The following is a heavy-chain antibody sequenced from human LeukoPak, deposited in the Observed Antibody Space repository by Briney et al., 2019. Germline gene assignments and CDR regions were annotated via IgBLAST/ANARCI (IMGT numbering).Heavy chain of an antibody. Sequence: NASGPTLVKPTQTLTLTCTFSGFSLSTSGVGVGEIRQPPGKALEWLAPIYWDDDKRYSPSLKSRLTITKDTSKNQVVLTMTNMDPVDTATYYCAHSYYDFWSGYYREVDYFDYWGQGTLVTVSS. CDR3: AHSYYDFWSGYYREVDYFDY. CDR2: IYWDDDK. D-gene: IGHD3-3*01. J-gene: IGHJ4*02. V-gene: IGHV2-5*02. CDR1: GFSLSTSGVG.